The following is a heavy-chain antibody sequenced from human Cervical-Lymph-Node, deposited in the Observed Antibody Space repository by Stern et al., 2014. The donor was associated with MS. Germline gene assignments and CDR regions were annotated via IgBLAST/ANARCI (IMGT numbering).Heavy chain of an antibody. CDR1: GVTFGSHW. J-gene: IGHJ4*02. Sequence: EVQLVESGGGLVQSGGSLRLSCAASGVTFGSHWMSWVRQTPGKGLEWVASVRQDGSEKYNVASVKGRFTISRDKARNSMYLQMSILTDEATPLYCSTRGATGWFLLHTPDYWGQGALVTVSS. D-gene: IGHD3-22*01. CDR2: VRQDGSEK. V-gene: IGHV3-7*01. CDR3: TRGATGWFLLHTPDY.